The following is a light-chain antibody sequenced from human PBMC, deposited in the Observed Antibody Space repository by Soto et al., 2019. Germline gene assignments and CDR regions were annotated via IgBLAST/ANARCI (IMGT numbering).Light chain of an antibody. J-gene: IGKJ1*01. Sequence: AIQMAQSPSSLSASVGDRVSITCRASQAIRDDLGWYQKKPGKAPKLLIFAASRLERGVPSRFSGSGSGTDFTLTISSLQPDDFATYYCQQYNSYWTFGQGTKVDIK. V-gene: IGKV1-6*01. CDR3: QQYNSYWT. CDR1: QAIRDD. CDR2: AAS.